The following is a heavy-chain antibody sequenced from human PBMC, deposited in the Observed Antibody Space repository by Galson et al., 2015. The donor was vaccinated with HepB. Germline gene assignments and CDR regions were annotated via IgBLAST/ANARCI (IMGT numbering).Heavy chain of an antibody. CDR2: IRSKANSYAT. J-gene: IGHJ6*03. D-gene: IGHD2-2*01. Sequence: VRQASGKGLEWVGRIRSKANSYATAYAASVKGRFTISRDDSKNTAYLQMNSLKTEDTAVYYCTRVCGSTSCYAPLTPQHYYYYMDVWGKGTTVTVSS. CDR3: TRVCGSTSCYAPLTPQHYYYYMDV. V-gene: IGHV3-73*01.